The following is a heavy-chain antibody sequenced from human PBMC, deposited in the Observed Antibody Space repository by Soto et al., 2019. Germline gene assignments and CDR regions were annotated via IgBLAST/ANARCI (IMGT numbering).Heavy chain of an antibody. CDR3: AKVQHAIKDTAVAGTFYAFDI. D-gene: IGHD6-19*01. Sequence: GGSLRLSCAASGFTFSSYAMSWVRQAPGKGLEWVSAISGSGGSTYYADSVKGRFTISRDNSKNTLYLQMNSLRAEDTAVYYCAKVQHAIKDTAVAGTFYAFDIWGQGTMVTVSS. CDR2: ISGSGGST. J-gene: IGHJ3*02. CDR1: GFTFSSYA. V-gene: IGHV3-23*01.